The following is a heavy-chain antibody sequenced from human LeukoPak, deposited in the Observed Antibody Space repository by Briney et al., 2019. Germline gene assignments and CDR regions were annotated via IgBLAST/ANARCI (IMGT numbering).Heavy chain of an antibody. CDR2: ISTTGSYI. J-gene: IGHJ6*02. V-gene: IGHV3-21*01. CDR3: ADTEHYNYDGMDL. D-gene: IGHD5-18*01. Sequence: GGSLRLSCAASAFTFSSYSMNWVRQAPGKGLEWVSSISTTGSYIYYADSVKGRFTISRDNAKNSLYLQMNSLRAEDTAVYYCADTEHYNYDGMDLWGQGTTVTVSS. CDR1: AFTFSSYS.